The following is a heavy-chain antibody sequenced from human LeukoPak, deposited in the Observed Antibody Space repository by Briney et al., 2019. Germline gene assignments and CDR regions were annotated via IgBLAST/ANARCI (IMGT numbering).Heavy chain of an antibody. CDR2: INHSGST. V-gene: IGHV4-34*01. Sequence: PSETLSLTCAVYGGSFSGYYWSWIRQPPGKGLEWIGEINHSGSTNYNPSLKSRVTISVDTSKNQFSLKLSSVTAADTAVYYCARSEASDSSGQGGYFDYWGQGTLVTVSS. D-gene: IGHD3-22*01. J-gene: IGHJ4*02. CDR1: GGSFSGYY. CDR3: ARSEASDSSGQGGYFDY.